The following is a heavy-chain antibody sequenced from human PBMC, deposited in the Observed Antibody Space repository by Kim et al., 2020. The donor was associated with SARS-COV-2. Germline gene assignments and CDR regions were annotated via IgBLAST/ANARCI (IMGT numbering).Heavy chain of an antibody. CDR2: ISYDGGFK. D-gene: IGHD2-21*01. Sequence: GGSLRLSCAASGFTFSHYAMHWVRQAPGKGLEWVALISYDGGFKYYEDSLRGRFTISRDNSKNTLYLQLSSLRPDDTAVYFCARERSAPWTSCDDGLKDAFDLWRQGPTVAVSS. CDR1: GFTFSHYA. CDR3: ARERSAPWTSCDDGLKDAFDL. J-gene: IGHJ3*01. V-gene: IGHV3-30-3*01.